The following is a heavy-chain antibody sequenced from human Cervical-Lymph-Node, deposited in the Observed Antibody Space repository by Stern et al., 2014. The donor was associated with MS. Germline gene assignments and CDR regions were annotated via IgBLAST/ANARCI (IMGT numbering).Heavy chain of an antibody. CDR3: AGGTEWDPPHPEY. CDR2: IYSGGRT. CDR1: GFTVGTNY. J-gene: IGHJ4*01. D-gene: IGHD1/OR15-1a*01. Sequence: EVQLVESGGDLVQPGGSLRLSCAASGFTVGTNYMSWVRQAPGKGLEWVSVIYSGGRTFYADSVRGRFTISRDSSKNSLYLQMNGLRPEDTALYFCAGGTEWDPPHPEYWGHGTLVTVSS. V-gene: IGHV3-66*02.